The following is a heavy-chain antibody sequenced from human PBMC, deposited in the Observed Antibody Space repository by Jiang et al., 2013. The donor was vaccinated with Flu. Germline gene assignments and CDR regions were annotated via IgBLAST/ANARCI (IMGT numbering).Heavy chain of an antibody. J-gene: IGHJ6*02. V-gene: IGHV4-34*01. CDR3: ARGPRRIAAAETGYYYYGMDV. D-gene: IGHD6-13*01. CDR2: IYHSGST. Sequence: LLKPSETLSLTCAVYGESFSGYYWTWIRQPPGRGLEWIGEIYHSGSTNYNSSLKSRVTISIDTSKNQFSLKLSSVTAADTAVYYCARGPRRIAAAETGYYYYGMDVWGQGTTVTVSS. CDR1: GESFSGYY.